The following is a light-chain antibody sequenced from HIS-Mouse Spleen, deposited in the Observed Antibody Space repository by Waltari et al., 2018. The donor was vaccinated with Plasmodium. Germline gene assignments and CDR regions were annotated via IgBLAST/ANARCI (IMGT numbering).Light chain of an antibody. V-gene: IGKV1-5*03. CDR2: KSS. CDR3: QQYNSYWT. J-gene: IGKJ1*01. CDR1: QSISSW. Sequence: DIQMTQSPSTLSASVGDRVTIPCRASQSISSWLAWYQQKPGKAPKLLIYKSSSLESGVPSRFSGSGSGTEFTLTISSLQPDDFATEYCQQYNSYWTFGQGTKVEIK.